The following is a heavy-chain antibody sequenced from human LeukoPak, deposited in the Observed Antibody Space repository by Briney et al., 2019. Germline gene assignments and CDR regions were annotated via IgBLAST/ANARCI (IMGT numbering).Heavy chain of an antibody. CDR2: IDGSGDTI. V-gene: IGHV3-23*01. CDR3: AKDTGTNWRNWFDF. J-gene: IGHJ5*01. Sequence: GGSLRLSCAASGFTFGSYAMSWVRQAPGKGLEWVSVIDGSGDTIYYADSVNGRFTISRDNSKNTLYLQMNSLRAEDTAVYYCAKDTGTNWRNWFDFWGQGTLVTVSS. CDR1: GFTFGSYA. D-gene: IGHD1-1*01.